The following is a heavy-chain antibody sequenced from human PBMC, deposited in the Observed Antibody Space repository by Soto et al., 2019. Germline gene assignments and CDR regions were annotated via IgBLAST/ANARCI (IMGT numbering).Heavy chain of an antibody. CDR2: INAGNGNT. CDR3: ARPMNYNDYLDS. V-gene: IGHV1-3*01. J-gene: IGHJ4*02. D-gene: IGHD3-10*01. Sequence: ASVKVSCKASGYTFTSYAMHWVRQAPGQRLERMGWINAGNGNTKYSQKFQGRFTITRDTSASTDYMELGSLRPEDTAVYYCARPMNYNDYLDSWGQGTLVTVSS. CDR1: GYTFTSYA.